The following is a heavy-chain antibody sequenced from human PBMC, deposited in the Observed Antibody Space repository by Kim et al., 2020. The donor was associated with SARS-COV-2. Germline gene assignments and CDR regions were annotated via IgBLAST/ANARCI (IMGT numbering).Heavy chain of an antibody. V-gene: IGHV4-39*01. CDR1: GGSISRNNCY. D-gene: IGHD2-21*02. CDR2: LSYSGST. Sequence: SETLSLTCTVSGGSISRNNCYWDWIRQPPGKGLEWLGSLSYSGSTYYNPALKSRVTMSLDTSKNQFSLRLGSVTAADTAVYYCARAATAHPAVFDYWCQGPLVTVSS. J-gene: IGHJ4*02. CDR3: ARAATAHPAVFDY.